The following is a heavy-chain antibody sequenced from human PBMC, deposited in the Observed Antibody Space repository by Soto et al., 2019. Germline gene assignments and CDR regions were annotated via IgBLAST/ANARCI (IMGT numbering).Heavy chain of an antibody. CDR1: GYTFSYHF. J-gene: IGHJ4*02. V-gene: IGHV1-2*02. CDR2: INPRSGAT. CDR3: ARSFPLDS. Sequence: QVLLVQSGAEVKKPGASMKVSCKASGYTFSYHFIHWVLQAPGEGLEWMGWINPRSGATNYKQTFQGRVTMTRDSSITTVYMELSRPRSDDTAVYYCARSFPLDSRGQGTLISVSS.